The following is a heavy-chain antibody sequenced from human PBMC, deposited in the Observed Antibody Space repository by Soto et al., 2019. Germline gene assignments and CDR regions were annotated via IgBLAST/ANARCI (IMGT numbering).Heavy chain of an antibody. CDR1: GFTFSSYG. J-gene: IGHJ5*02. CDR2: ISYDGSNK. D-gene: IGHD1-26*01. V-gene: IGHV3-30*18. CDR3: AKETYMNSDSPFDP. Sequence: QVQLVESGGGVVQPGRSLRLSCAASGFTFSSYGMHWVRQAPGKGLEWVAVISYDGSNKYYADSVKGRFTISRDNSKNTLYLQMNSLRAEDTAVYYCAKETYMNSDSPFDPWGQGTLVTVSS.